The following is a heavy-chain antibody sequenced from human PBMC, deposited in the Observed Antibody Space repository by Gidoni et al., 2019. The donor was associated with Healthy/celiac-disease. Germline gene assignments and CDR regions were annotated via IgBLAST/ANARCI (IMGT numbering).Heavy chain of an antibody. Sequence: QVQLVQSGAEVKKPGGSGKISCKASGSTFTGYYMPWLRQAPGQGLEWRGWINPDSGGTNYAQKFQGRVTITRYTSISTSYVELSSLRSDDTAVYYCARCPGGELLRPFDYWGQGTLVTVSS. CDR3: ARCPGGELLRPFDY. CDR2: INPDSGGT. V-gene: IGHV1-2*02. D-gene: IGHD1-26*01. CDR1: GSTFTGYY. J-gene: IGHJ4*02.